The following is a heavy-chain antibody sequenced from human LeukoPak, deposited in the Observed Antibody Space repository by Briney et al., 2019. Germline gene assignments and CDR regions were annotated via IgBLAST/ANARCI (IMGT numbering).Heavy chain of an antibody. CDR1: GGTFSSYA. Sequence: GASVKVSCKASGGTFSSYAISWVRQAPGQGLEWMGRVIPIRGIANYAQKFQGRVTITADKSTSTAYMELSSLRSEDTPVYYCARSYSSGWSHNWFDPWGQGTLVTVSS. D-gene: IGHD6-19*01. CDR3: ARSYSSGWSHNWFDP. J-gene: IGHJ5*02. V-gene: IGHV1-69*04. CDR2: VIPIRGIA.